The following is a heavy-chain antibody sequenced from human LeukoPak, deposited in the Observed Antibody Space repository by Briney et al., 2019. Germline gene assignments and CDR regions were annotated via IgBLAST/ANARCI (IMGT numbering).Heavy chain of an antibody. Sequence: PAGGSLRLSCAASGFTVSSNYMSWVRQAPGKGLEWVSVIYSGGSTYYADSVKGRFTISRDNSKNTLYLQMNGLRAEDTAVYYCARVYSSGWCDYWGQGTLVTVSS. CDR2: IYSGGST. D-gene: IGHD6-19*01. CDR3: ARVYSSGWCDY. V-gene: IGHV3-53*01. CDR1: GFTVSSNY. J-gene: IGHJ4*02.